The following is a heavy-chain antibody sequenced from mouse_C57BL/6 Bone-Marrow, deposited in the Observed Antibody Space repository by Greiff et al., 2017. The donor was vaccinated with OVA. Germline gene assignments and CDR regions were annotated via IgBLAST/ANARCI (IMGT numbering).Heavy chain of an antibody. V-gene: IGHV5-15*04. CDR2: ISNLAYSI. J-gene: IGHJ1*03. CDR1: GFTFSDYG. CDR3: AGRNSNNAGYFDV. D-gene: IGHD2-5*01. Sequence: DVKLVESGGGLVQPGGSLKLSCAASGFTFSDYGMAWVRQAPRKGPEWVAFISNLAYSIYYADTVTGRFTISRENAKNTLYLEMSSLRSEDTAMYYCAGRNSNNAGYFDVWGTGTTVTVSS.